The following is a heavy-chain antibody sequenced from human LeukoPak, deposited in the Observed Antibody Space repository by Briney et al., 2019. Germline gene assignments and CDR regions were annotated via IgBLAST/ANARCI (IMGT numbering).Heavy chain of an antibody. D-gene: IGHD2-15*01. CDR1: GYTFTSYS. J-gene: IGHJ4*02. Sequence: GGAVSVSCGASGYTFTSYSMSWVRQAPGQGLEWGGWISAYKGNTNYASKLQGRVTMTTDTSTRTAYKELRSLRTADTAVYYCVRQGSQVAFDYWGQGTLVTVSS. CDR3: VRQGSQVAFDY. CDR2: ISAYKGNT. V-gene: IGHV1-18*01.